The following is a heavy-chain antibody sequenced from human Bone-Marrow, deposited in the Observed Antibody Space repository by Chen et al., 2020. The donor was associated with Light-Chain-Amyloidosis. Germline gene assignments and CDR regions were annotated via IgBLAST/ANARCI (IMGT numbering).Heavy chain of an antibody. Sequence: EVQLVESGGGLVQPGGSLKLSCAASGFTFSGSAMHWVRQASGKGLEWVGRIRSKANSYATAYAASVKGRFTISRDDSKNTAYLQMNSLKTEDTAVYYCTRLQSSDYDYWGQGTLVTVSS. J-gene: IGHJ4*02. CDR1: GFTFSGSA. D-gene: IGHD4-17*01. CDR2: IRSKANSYAT. V-gene: IGHV3-73*01. CDR3: TRLQSSDYDY.